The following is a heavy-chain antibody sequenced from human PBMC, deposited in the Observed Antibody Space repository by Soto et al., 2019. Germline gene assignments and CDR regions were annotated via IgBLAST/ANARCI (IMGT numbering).Heavy chain of an antibody. CDR3: AKDLYRGEVGAINYFHYGSDV. CDR2: ILYDGSKK. Sequence: QVQLVESGGGVVQPGRSLRLSCAASGFTFSTYGMHWVRQAPGKGLEWVALILYDGSKKYFADSVKGRFTISRDNSKNTLYLQMNSLRAEDTALYHCAKDLYRGEVGAINYFHYGSDVWGQGTTVTVSS. CDR1: GFTFSTYG. D-gene: IGHD1-26*01. J-gene: IGHJ6*02. V-gene: IGHV3-30*18.